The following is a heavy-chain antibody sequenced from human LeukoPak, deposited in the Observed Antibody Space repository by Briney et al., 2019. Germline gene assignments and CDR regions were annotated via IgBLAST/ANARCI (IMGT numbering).Heavy chain of an antibody. V-gene: IGHV2-5*02. Sequence: SGPTLVNPTQTLTLTCTFSGFSLSTSGVGVAWIRQPPGKALEWLARTYWDGDKRYSPSLKSRLTINKDTSKNQVVLTMTNMDPVDTATYYCARTHYLWGSSDYWGRGTMVTVSS. CDR3: ARTHYLWGSSDY. J-gene: IGHJ4*02. D-gene: IGHD3-16*01. CDR1: GFSLSTSGVG. CDR2: TYWDGDK.